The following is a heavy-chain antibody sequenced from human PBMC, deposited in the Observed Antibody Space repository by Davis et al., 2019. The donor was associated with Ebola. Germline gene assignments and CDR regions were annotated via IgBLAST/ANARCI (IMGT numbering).Heavy chain of an antibody. V-gene: IGHV4-59*11. J-gene: IGHJ4*02. CDR1: DGSISSHY. Sequence: PSETLSLTCSFSDGSISSHYWNWIRQPPGKGLEWVGIIYDSGRTNYNPSLKSRVTISADTSKNQFSLNLRSETAADTAVYYCVRFGRGAYWGQGTLVTVSS. D-gene: IGHD3-16*01. CDR2: IYDSGRT. CDR3: VRFGRGAY.